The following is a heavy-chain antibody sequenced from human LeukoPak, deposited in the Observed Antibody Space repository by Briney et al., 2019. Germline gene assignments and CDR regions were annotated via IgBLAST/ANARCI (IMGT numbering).Heavy chain of an antibody. CDR3: AMTLSEYGSSPAI. V-gene: IGHV4-59*01. Sequence: SETLSLTCTVSGLSINTNYWSWIRQPPGKGLEWIGYIYNIGTTNYNPSLKSRVTISGDTSKNQFSLKLTSVTAADTAMYYCAMTLSEYGSSPAIWGQGTLVTVSS. J-gene: IGHJ4*02. CDR2: IYNIGTT. CDR1: GLSINTNY. D-gene: IGHD6-13*01.